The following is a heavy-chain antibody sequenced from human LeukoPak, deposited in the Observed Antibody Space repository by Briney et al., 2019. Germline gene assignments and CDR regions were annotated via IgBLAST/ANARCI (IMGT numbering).Heavy chain of an antibody. V-gene: IGHV2-5*01. CDR3: AHRLGYYGSGSYRN. CDR1: GFSLSTSGVG. D-gene: IGHD3-10*01. J-gene: IGHJ4*02. CDR2: IYWNDDK. Sequence: SGPTLVKPTQTLTLTCTFSGFSLSTSGVGVGWIRQPPGKALEWLALIYWNDDKRYSPSLKSRLTITKDTSKNQVVLTMTNMDPVDTAIYYCAHRLGYYGSGSYRNWGQGTLVTVSS.